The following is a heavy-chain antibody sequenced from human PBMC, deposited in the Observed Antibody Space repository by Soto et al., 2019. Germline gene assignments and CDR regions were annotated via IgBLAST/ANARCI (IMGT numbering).Heavy chain of an antibody. CDR2: ISTSSTYI. CDR1: GFTFSTHS. D-gene: IGHD6-13*01. J-gene: IGHJ4*02. Sequence: LRLSCAASGFTFSTHSMYWVRQAPGKGLEWVSSISTSSTYIDYSDSVKGRFTISRDNAKNSLFLQMSSLRAEDTAVYFSATSFVMPGTHYFDSWGQGALVTVSS. CDR3: ATSFVMPGTHYFDS. V-gene: IGHV3-21*06.